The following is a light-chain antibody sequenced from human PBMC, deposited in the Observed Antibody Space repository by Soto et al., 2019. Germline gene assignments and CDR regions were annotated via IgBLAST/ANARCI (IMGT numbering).Light chain of an antibody. V-gene: IGLV1-40*01. J-gene: IGLJ2*01. Sequence: QSVLTQPPSVSGAPGQRVTISCTGSRSNIGAGYDVHWYQQLPGTAPKLLIYGNTNRPSGVPNRFSGPKSGTSASLAITGLQAEDEADYYCQSYDSSLSGSVVFGGGTKVTVL. CDR1: RSNIGAGYD. CDR2: GNT. CDR3: QSYDSSLSGSVV.